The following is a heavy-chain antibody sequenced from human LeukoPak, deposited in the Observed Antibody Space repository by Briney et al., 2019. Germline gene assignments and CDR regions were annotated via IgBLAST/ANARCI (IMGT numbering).Heavy chain of an antibody. CDR1: GFTFSTYW. J-gene: IGHJ4*02. D-gene: IGHD6-13*01. CDR2: IKQDGSGK. CDR3: ARGLLAAAGIDY. Sequence: GGPLRLSCAASGFTFSTYWMSWVRQAPGKGLEWVANIKQDGSGKNYVDSVKGRFTISRDNAKNSLYLQMNSLRAEDTAVYYCARGLLAAAGIDYWGQGALVTVSS. V-gene: IGHV3-7*04.